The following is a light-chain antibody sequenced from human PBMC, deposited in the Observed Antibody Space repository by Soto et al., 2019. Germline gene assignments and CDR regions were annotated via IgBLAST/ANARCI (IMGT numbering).Light chain of an antibody. CDR1: SSNIGSNY. Sequence: QSVLTQPPSASGTPGQRVTISCSGSSSNIGSNYVYWYQQLPGTAPKLLIFYDNQRPSGVPDRFSGSKSGTSASLAISGLRSENEAGYYCAAWDDSLSVLFGGGTKLTVL. CDR3: AAWDDSLSVL. J-gene: IGLJ2*01. V-gene: IGLV1-47*02. CDR2: YDN.